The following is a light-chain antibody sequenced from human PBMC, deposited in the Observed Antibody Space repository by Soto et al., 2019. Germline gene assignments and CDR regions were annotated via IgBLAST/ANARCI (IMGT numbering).Light chain of an antibody. CDR3: QKYNSAPLT. CDR1: QGICVY. CDR2: AAS. J-gene: IGKJ4*01. Sequence: DIQMTQSPSSLSASLGDRVTITCRASQGICVYLAWFQQKPGKVPKLLIYAASTLQSGVPSRFSGSGSGTDFTLTITRLQPEDVANYYCQKYNSAPLTFGGGTKVEIK. V-gene: IGKV1-27*01.